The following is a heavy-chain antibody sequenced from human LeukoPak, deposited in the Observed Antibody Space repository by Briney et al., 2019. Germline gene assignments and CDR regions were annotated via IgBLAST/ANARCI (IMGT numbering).Heavy chain of an antibody. V-gene: IGHV4-59*02. CDR1: GGSVTYYY. Sequence: SETLSLTCTVYGGSVTYYYWSWIRQSPGKGLEWIGYIYYTGTSYNPSLKSRVTISADTSKNRFSLKLSSVTAADTAVYYCASRKLGNDYWGQGTLVTVSS. CDR3: ASRKLGNDY. CDR2: IYYTGT. J-gene: IGHJ4*02. D-gene: IGHD7-27*01.